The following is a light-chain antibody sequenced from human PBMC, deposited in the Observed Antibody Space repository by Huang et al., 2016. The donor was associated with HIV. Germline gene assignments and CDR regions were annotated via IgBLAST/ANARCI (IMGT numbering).Light chain of an antibody. Sequence: DIQMTQSPSSLFASVGDRINITCQASRDITNYLNWFQQKPGKAPDLVIYDASNLATGGPLRFSGSGSGTEFTFTISSLQPEDIATYFCQQYDVFPFTFGPGTKVDFK. J-gene: IGKJ3*01. CDR2: DAS. V-gene: IGKV1-33*01. CDR3: QQYDVFPFT. CDR1: RDITNY.